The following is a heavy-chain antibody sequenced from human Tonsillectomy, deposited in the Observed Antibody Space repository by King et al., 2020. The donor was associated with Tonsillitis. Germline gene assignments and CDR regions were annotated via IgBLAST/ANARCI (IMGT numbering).Heavy chain of an antibody. J-gene: IGHJ4*02. D-gene: IGHD6-19*01. CDR2: IYYSGST. CDR3: ARQARWLGAQLGY. CDR1: DGSFSSSSYH. Sequence: QLQESGPGLVKPSETLSLTCTVSDGSFSSSSYHWGWIRQPPGKGLEWIGSIYYSGSTYYNPSLKSRVTISVVTSTNQFSLKLRSVTAADTAVYYCARQARWLGAQLGYWGQGTLVTVSS. V-gene: IGHV4-39*01.